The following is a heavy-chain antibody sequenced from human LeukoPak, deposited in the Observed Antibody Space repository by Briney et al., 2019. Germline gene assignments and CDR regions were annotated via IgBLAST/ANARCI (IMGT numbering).Heavy chain of an antibody. CDR3: AKDILGVRGVRGVGFDP. CDR2: IKQDGSEK. CDR1: GFTFSSYW. J-gene: IGHJ5*02. D-gene: IGHD3-10*01. V-gene: IGHV3-7*01. Sequence: GGSLRLSCAASGFTFSSYWMNWVRQAPGKGLEWVAHIKQDGSEKYYVDSVKGRFTISRDNAKNSLYLQVSSLRAEDTAVYYCAKDILGVRGVRGVGFDPWGQGTLVTVSS.